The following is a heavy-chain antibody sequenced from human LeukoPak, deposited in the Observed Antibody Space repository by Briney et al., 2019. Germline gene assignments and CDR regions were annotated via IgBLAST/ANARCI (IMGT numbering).Heavy chain of an antibody. CDR1: GFTLSSSA. CDR2: AIGGRGTT. Sequence: GGSLRLSCTASGFTLSSSAMSWVRQAPGKGLEWVSTAIGGRGTTFYADSVKGRFTISRDNSKSTLYLQMSSLRAEDTAIYYCAKETGTAAWGQGTLVTVSS. V-gene: IGHV3-23*01. CDR3: AKETGTAA. J-gene: IGHJ5*02. D-gene: IGHD1-14*01.